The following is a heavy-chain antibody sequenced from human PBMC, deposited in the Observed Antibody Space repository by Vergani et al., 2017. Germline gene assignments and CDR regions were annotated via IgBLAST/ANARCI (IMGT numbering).Heavy chain of an antibody. CDR2: IYHSGST. J-gene: IGHJ4*02. CDR1: GGSICSSNW. CDR3: ATAGSGCGELFLDY. Sequence: QVQLQESGPGLVKPSGTLSLTCAVSGGSICSSNWWSWVRQPPGKGLEWIGEIYHSGSTNYNASLKSRVTISVDKSKNQFSLKLSSVTAADTAMYYCATAGSGCGELFLDYWGQGTLVTVSS. D-gene: IGHD3-10*01. V-gene: IGHV4-4*02.